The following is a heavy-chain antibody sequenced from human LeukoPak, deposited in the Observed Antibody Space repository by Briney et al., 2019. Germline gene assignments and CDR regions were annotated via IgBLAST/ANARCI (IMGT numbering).Heavy chain of an antibody. CDR2: IYYSGST. CDR1: GGSISSSSYY. J-gene: IGHJ4*02. V-gene: IGHV4-39*01. D-gene: IGHD3-3*01. Sequence: PSETLSLTCTVSGGSISSSSYYWGWIRQPPGKGLEWIGSIYYSGSTYYNPSLKSRVTISVDTSKNQFSLKLSSVTAADTAVYYCARRDYDFLSGYHDYWGQGTLVTVSS. CDR3: ARRDYDFLSGYHDY.